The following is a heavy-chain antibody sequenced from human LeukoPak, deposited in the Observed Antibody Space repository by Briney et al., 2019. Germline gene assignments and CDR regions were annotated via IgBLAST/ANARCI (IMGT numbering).Heavy chain of an antibody. CDR3: ARLRPVFLRLRHKDAFDI. V-gene: IGHV1-8*02. Sequence: ASVKVSCKASGGTFSSYAISWVRQAPGQGLEWMGWMNPNSGNTGYAQKFQGRVTMTRNTSISTAYMELSSLRSEDTAVYYCARLRPVFLRLRHKDAFDIWGQGTMVTVSS. J-gene: IGHJ3*02. CDR1: GGTFSSYA. CDR2: MNPNSGNT. D-gene: IGHD4-17*01.